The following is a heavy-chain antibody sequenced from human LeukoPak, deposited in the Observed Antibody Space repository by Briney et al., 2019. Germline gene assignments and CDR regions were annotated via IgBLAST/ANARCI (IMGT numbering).Heavy chain of an antibody. Sequence: PGGTLRLSCVASGFTFSNYGMSWVRQAPGKGLEWVSAISGSGGSTYYADSVKGRFTISRDNSKNTLYLQMNSLRAEDTAVYYCASTGAGIAAAAWFDPWGQGTLVTVSS. CDR2: ISGSGGST. CDR1: GFTFSNYG. J-gene: IGHJ5*02. CDR3: ASTGAGIAAAAWFDP. V-gene: IGHV3-23*01. D-gene: IGHD6-13*01.